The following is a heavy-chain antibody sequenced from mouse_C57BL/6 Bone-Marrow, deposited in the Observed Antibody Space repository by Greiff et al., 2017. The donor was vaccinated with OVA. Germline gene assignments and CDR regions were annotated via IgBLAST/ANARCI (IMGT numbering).Heavy chain of an antibody. J-gene: IGHJ2*01. CDR3: TGGHYRDY. Sequence: EVQVVESGAELVRPGASVKLSCTASGFNIKDDYMHWVKQRPEQGLEWIGWIDPENGDTEYASKFQGKATITADTSSNTAYLQLSSLTSEDTAVYYCTGGHYRDYWGQGTTLTVSS. V-gene: IGHV14-4*01. D-gene: IGHD6-1*01. CDR2: IDPENGDT. CDR1: GFNIKDDY.